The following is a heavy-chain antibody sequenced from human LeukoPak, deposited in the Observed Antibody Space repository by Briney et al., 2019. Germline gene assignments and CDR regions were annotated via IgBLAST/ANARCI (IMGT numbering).Heavy chain of an antibody. CDR1: GGSISSYY. Sequence: SETLSLTCTVSGGSISSYYWSWIRQPPGKGLEWIGYIYYSGSTNYNPSPKSRVTIPVDTSKNQFSLKLSSVTAADTAVYYCASGYGSGSYRDAFDIWGQGTMVTVSS. J-gene: IGHJ3*02. CDR2: IYYSGST. V-gene: IGHV4-59*01. D-gene: IGHD3-10*01. CDR3: ASGYGSGSYRDAFDI.